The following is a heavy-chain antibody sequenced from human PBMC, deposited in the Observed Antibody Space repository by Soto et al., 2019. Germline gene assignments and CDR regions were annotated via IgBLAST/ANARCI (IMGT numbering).Heavy chain of an antibody. CDR2: ISSSGSTI. CDR3: ARSIAVADDAFDI. V-gene: IGHV3-48*03. D-gene: IGHD6-19*01. Sequence: PGGSLRLSCAASGFTFSSYEMNWVRQAPGKGLEWVSYISSSGSTIYYADSVKGRFTISRDNAKNSLYLQMNSLRAEDTAVYYCARSIAVADDAFDIWGQGTMVTV. J-gene: IGHJ3*02. CDR1: GFTFSSYE.